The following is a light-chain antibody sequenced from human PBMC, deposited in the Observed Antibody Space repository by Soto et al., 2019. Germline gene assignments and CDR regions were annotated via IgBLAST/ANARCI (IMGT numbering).Light chain of an antibody. Sequence: DIVMTQSPDSLAVSLGERATINCKSSQSVLYSSNNKNYLAWYQQKPGQPPKLLIYWASTRESGVTDRFSGSGSGTAFTLTISSLQAEDVAVYYCQQYYSSWTFGQGTKVEIK. J-gene: IGKJ1*01. V-gene: IGKV4-1*01. CDR3: QQYYSSWT. CDR2: WAS. CDR1: QSVLYSSNNKNY.